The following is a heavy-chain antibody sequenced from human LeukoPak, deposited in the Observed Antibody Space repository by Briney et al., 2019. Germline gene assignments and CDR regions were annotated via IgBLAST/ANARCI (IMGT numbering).Heavy chain of an antibody. CDR3: TTDYYYDSSGYLVDY. CDR1: GFTVSSNY. CDR2: IYSGGST. D-gene: IGHD3-22*01. Sequence: PGGSLRLSCAASGFTVSSNYMSWVRQAPGKGLEWVSVIYSGGSTYYADSVKGRFTISRDNSKNTLYLQMNSLKTEDTAVYYCTTDYYYDSSGYLVDYWGQGTLVTVSS. J-gene: IGHJ4*02. V-gene: IGHV3-53*01.